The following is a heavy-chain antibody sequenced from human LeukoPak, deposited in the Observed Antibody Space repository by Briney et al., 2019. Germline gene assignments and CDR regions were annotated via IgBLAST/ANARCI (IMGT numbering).Heavy chain of an antibody. D-gene: IGHD4-17*01. Sequence: GGSLRLSCAASGFTFSSYGMHWVRQAPGKGLEWVAVIWYDGSNKYYADSVKGRFTISRDNSKNTLYLQMNSLRAEDTAVYYCARESEDYGDYPGAFDIWGQGTMVTVSS. V-gene: IGHV3-33*01. J-gene: IGHJ3*02. CDR2: IWYDGSNK. CDR1: GFTFSSYG. CDR3: ARESEDYGDYPGAFDI.